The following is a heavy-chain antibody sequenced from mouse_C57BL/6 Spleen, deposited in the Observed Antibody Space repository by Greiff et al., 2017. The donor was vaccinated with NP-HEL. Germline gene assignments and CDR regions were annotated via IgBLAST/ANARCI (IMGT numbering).Heavy chain of an antibody. CDR3: ARSGYSNYVDY. Sequence: QVQLQQSGAELVMPGASVKLSCKASGYTFTSYWMHWVKQRPGQGLEWIGEIDPSDSYTNYNQKFKGKSTLTVDKSSSTAYMQLSSLTSEDSAVYYCARSGYSNYVDYWGQGTTLTVSS. V-gene: IGHV1-69*01. J-gene: IGHJ2*01. CDR2: IDPSDSYT. CDR1: GYTFTSYW. D-gene: IGHD2-5*01.